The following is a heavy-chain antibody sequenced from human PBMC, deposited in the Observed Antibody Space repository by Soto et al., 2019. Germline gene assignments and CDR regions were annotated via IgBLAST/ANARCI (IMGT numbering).Heavy chain of an antibody. V-gene: IGHV1-18*01. Sequence: VQLVQSGAEVKTPGASVKVSCQASGYTFTSYGISWGRQAPGQGLEWMGWISAYNGNKNYDQKLQGRVTMTKDTSTSTAYMELRILRSDDTAVYYCARSPKSTVTDIDYWGQGTLVTVSS. CDR2: ISAYNGNK. D-gene: IGHD4-17*01. CDR3: ARSPKSTVTDIDY. CDR1: GYTFTSYG. J-gene: IGHJ4*02.